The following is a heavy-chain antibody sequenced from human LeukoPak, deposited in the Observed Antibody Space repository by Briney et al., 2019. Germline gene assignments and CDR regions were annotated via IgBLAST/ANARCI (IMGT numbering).Heavy chain of an antibody. J-gene: IGHJ5*02. CDR3: ARGRYCSGGSCYLATNNWFDP. D-gene: IGHD2-15*01. CDR2: ISSSSSYI. V-gene: IGHV3-21*01. CDR1: GFTFSSYS. Sequence: GGSLRLSCAASGFTFSSYSMNWVRQAPGKGLEWVSSISSSSSYIYYADSVKGRFTISRDNAKNSLYLQMNSLRAEDTAVYYCARGRYCSGGSCYLATNNWFDPWGQGTLVTVSS.